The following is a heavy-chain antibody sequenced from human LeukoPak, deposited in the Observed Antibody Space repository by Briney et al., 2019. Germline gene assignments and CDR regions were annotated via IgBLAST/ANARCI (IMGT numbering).Heavy chain of an antibody. CDR2: MNPNSGNT. Sequence: ASVKVSCKASGYTFTSYDINWVRQATGQGLEWMGWMNPNSGNTGYAQKFQGRVTITRNTSISTAYMELSSLRSEDTAVYYCARVGMLYCSSTSCYPDYWGQGTLVTVSS. CDR1: GYTFTSYD. CDR3: ARVGMLYCSSTSCYPDY. V-gene: IGHV1-8*03. J-gene: IGHJ4*02. D-gene: IGHD2-2*01.